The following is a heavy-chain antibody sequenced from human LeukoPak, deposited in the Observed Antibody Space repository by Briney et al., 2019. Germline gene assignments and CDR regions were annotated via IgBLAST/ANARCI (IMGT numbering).Heavy chain of an antibody. CDR1: GFTFSSYW. CDR2: IKQDGSEK. Sequence: GGSLRLSCAASGFTFSSYWMSWVRQAPGKGLERVANIKQDGSEKYYVDSVKGRFTISRDNAKKPLDLQINSLRAEDTAVYYCARNEQYYDILTGYYQGPNYYGMDVWGQGTTVTVSS. D-gene: IGHD3-9*01. V-gene: IGHV3-7*01. J-gene: IGHJ6*02. CDR3: ARNEQYYDILTGYYQGPNYYGMDV.